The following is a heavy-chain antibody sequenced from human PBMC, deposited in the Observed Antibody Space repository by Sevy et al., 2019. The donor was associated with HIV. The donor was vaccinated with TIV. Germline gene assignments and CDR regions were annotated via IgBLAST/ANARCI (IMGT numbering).Heavy chain of an antibody. CDR1: GFTFSSYA. Sequence: GGSLRLSCAASGFTFSSYAMSWVRQAPGKGLEWVSAISGSGGSTYYADSVKGRFTISRDNSKNTLYLKMNSLRAEDTAVYYCAKSLARYCSSTSCYTDYYYGMHVWGQGTTVTVSS. J-gene: IGHJ6*02. CDR3: AKSLARYCSSTSCYTDYYYGMHV. V-gene: IGHV3-23*01. CDR2: ISGSGGST. D-gene: IGHD2-2*02.